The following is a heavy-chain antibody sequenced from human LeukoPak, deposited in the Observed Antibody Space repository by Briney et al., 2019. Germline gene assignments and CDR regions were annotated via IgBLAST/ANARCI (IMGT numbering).Heavy chain of an antibody. CDR1: GFTFSDYY. CDR3: ARDPRTYYYDSSGYYHNDAFDI. J-gene: IGHJ3*02. V-gene: IGHV3-11*01. Sequence: GGSLRLSCAASGFTFSDYYMSWIRQAPGKGLEWVSYISSSGSTIYYADSVKGRFTISRDNAKNSLYLQMNSLRAEDTAVYCCARDPRTYYYDSSGYYHNDAFDIWGQGTMVTVSS. CDR2: ISSSGSTI. D-gene: IGHD3-22*01.